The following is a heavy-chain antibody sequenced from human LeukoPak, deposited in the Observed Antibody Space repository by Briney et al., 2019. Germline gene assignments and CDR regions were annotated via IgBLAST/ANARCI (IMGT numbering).Heavy chain of an antibody. CDR3: ARDTITMIEVAYWYFDL. Sequence: GGSLRLSCAASGFTFSSYNMNWVRQAPGKGLEWVSSISSSSSYIYYADSVKGRFTIPRDNAKNSLYLQMNSLRAEDTAVYYCARDTITMIEVAYWYFDLWGRGTLVTVSS. V-gene: IGHV3-21*01. CDR2: ISSSSSYI. CDR1: GFTFSSYN. J-gene: IGHJ2*01. D-gene: IGHD3-22*01.